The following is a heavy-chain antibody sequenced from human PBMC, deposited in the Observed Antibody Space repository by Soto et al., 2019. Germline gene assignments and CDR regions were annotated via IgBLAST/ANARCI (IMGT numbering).Heavy chain of an antibody. CDR2: ISYDGSNK. D-gene: IGHD5-18*01. J-gene: IGHJ4*02. V-gene: IGHV3-30-3*01. Sequence: LRLSCAASGFTCSSYPMHWVRQAPGKGLEWVALISYDGSNKYYADSVKGRFTISRDNSKNTLYLQMNSLRAEDTAVYYCARWNVEHDSYGYFWGQGTPVTVSS. CDR3: ARWNVEHDSYGYF. CDR1: GFTCSSYP.